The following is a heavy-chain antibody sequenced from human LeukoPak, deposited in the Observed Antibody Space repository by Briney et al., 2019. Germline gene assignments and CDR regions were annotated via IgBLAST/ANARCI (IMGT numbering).Heavy chain of an antibody. D-gene: IGHD6-19*01. J-gene: IGHJ4*02. Sequence: ASVKVSCKASGYTFTRYGITWVRQAPGQGLEWMGWISTYNGDTKYAQKLQGRVTMTRDTSTNTAYMELRSLRSDDTAMYYCARDPSNSSGWYIFFDFWGQGTLVAVSS. CDR2: ISTYNGDT. V-gene: IGHV1-18*01. CDR1: GYTFTRYG. CDR3: ARDPSNSSGWYIFFDF.